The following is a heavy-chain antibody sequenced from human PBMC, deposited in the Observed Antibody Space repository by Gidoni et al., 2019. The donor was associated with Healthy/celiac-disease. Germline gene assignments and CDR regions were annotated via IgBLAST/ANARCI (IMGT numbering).Heavy chain of an antibody. CDR3: AGSYYDILTGYYDVDY. V-gene: IGHV3-48*03. J-gene: IGHJ4*02. D-gene: IGHD3-9*01. CDR2: IISSGSTI. CDR1: GFTFSRYE. Sequence: EVQLVESGGGLVQPGGSLRLSCAASGFTFSRYEMNLVRQAPGKGLEWVSYIISSGSTIYYADSVKGRFTISRDNAKNSLYLQMNSLRAEDTAVYYCAGSYYDILTGYYDVDYWGQGTLVTVSS.